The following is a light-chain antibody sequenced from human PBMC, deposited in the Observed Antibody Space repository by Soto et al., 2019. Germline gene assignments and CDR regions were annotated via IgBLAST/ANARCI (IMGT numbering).Light chain of an antibody. Sequence: EIVLTQSPGTLSLSPGERATLSCRASQSVSSNLAWYQQKPGQAPRLLIYGASTRATAIPARFSGSGSGTEFTLSISSLQPDDFATYYCQHYNSYSEAFGQGTKVDIK. V-gene: IGKV3-15*01. J-gene: IGKJ1*01. CDR3: QHYNSYSEA. CDR2: GAS. CDR1: QSVSSN.